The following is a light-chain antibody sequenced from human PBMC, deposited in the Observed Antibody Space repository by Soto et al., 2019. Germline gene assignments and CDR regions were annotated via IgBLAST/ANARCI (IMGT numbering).Light chain of an antibody. J-gene: IGLJ1*01. CDR3: SSKRGRSPPV. V-gene: IGLV2-14*01. Sequence: QSALTQPASVSGSPGQPITISCTGTSSDIGNGNYNYVSWYQQYPGKAPKLMIYDISNRASGVSNRFSGSKSGNTASLTISALRAEDEADYYCSSKRGRSPPVLGNGTKLTV. CDR1: SSDIGNGNYNY. CDR2: DIS.